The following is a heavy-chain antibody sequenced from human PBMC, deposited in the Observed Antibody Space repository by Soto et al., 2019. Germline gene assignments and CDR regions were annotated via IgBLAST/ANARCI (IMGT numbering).Heavy chain of an antibody. V-gene: IGHV4-4*07. J-gene: IGHJ3*02. CDR1: GGSISSYY. D-gene: IGHD2-2*01. CDR3: ARSADIVVVPAAHDAFDI. Sequence: QVQLQESGPGLVKPSETLSLTCTVSGGSISSYYWSWIRQPAGKGLEWIGRIYTSGSTNYNPSLKSRVTMSVYTSKNQFSLKLSSVTAADTAVYYCARSADIVVVPAAHDAFDIWGQGTMVTVSS. CDR2: IYTSGST.